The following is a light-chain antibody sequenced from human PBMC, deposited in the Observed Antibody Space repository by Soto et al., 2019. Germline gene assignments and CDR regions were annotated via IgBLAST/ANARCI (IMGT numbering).Light chain of an antibody. CDR3: QQYGSAIT. J-gene: IGKJ5*01. CDR1: QSVSSSY. CDR2: DTS. Sequence: EIVLTQSPGTLSLSPGERATLSCRASQSVSSSYLAWYQQNPGQAPRLLIYDTSSRATGIPDRFSGSGSGTDFTLTISRLEPEDFAVYYCQQYGSAITFGQGTRLEIK. V-gene: IGKV3-20*01.